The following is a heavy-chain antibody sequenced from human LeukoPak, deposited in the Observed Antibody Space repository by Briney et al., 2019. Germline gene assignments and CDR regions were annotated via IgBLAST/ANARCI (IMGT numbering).Heavy chain of an antibody. V-gene: IGHV3-30*18. CDR3: AKAGFYGDYRFDL. D-gene: IGHD4-17*01. CDR1: GFTFSSYG. CDR2: ISYDGSNK. J-gene: IGHJ2*01. Sequence: PGGSLRLSCAASGFTFSSYGMHWVRQAPGNGLEWVAVISYDGSNKYYADSVKGRFTISRDNSKNTLYLQMNSLRAEDTAVYYCAKAGFYGDYRFDLWGRGTLVTVSS.